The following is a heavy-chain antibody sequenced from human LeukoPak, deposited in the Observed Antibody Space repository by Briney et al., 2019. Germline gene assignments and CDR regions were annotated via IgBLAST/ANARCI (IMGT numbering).Heavy chain of an antibody. V-gene: IGHV3-30*18. J-gene: IGHJ4*02. D-gene: IGHD6-19*01. CDR1: GFTFSTFG. Sequence: PGGSLRLSCAASGFTFSTFGMHWVRQAPGKGLEWVAAISYHGSFQYYTDSVRGRFTISRDNSKNTLLLQMNSLTADDTALYYCAKEDWDNSAWYGRIEYWGQGTPVTVSS. CDR3: AKEDWDNSAWYGRIEY. CDR2: ISYHGSFQ.